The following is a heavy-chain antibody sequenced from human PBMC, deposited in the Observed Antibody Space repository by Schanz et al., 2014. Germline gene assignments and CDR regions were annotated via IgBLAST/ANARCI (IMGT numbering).Heavy chain of an antibody. CDR2: ISGTTTYT. J-gene: IGHJ6*03. Sequence: QVQLVESGGGVVQFGRSLRLSCAASGFTFSDYAMSWFRQAPGKGLEWVSYISGTTTYTNYADSVKGRFTVSRDNARNSLYLHMNTLGAEDTAVYYCARDGDRFYHNYYMDVWGKGTTVTVSS. CDR3: ARDGDRFYHNYYMDV. CDR1: GFTFSDYA. V-gene: IGHV3-11*06. D-gene: IGHD4-17*01.